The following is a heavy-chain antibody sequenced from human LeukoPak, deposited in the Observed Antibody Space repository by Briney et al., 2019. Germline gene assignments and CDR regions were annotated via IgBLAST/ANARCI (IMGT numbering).Heavy chain of an antibody. CDR2: ISRDGGGT. J-gene: IGHJ4*02. V-gene: IGHV3-43D*03. CDR3: AKDMAAYYYASGNIDY. CDR1: GFTFSNNA. D-gene: IGHD3-10*01. Sequence: GALRLSCAASGFTFSNNAMHWVRQAPGKGLEWVSLISRDGGGTYYADSVKGRFSISRVNSKNSLYLQMNSLRAEDTALYYCAKDMAAYYYASGNIDYWGQGTLVTVSS.